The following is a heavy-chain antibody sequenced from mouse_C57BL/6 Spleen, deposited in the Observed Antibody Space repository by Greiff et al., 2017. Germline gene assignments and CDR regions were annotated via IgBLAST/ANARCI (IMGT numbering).Heavy chain of an antibody. Sequence: EVMLVESGGGLVKPGGSLKLSCAASGFTFSSYTMSWVRQTPEKRLEWVATISGGGGNTYYPDSVKGRFTISRDNAKNTLYLQMSSLRSEDTALYYCARQGGNYFDYWGQGTTLTVSS. CDR2: ISGGGGNT. J-gene: IGHJ2*01. CDR1: GFTFSSYT. CDR3: ARQGGNYFDY. D-gene: IGHD1-1*01. V-gene: IGHV5-9*01.